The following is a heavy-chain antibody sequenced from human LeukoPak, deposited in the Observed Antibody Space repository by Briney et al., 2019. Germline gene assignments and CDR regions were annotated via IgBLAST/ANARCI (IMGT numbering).Heavy chain of an antibody. CDR1: GFTFSSYW. V-gene: IGHV3-74*01. CDR3: ARGHNTGYYTDS. Sequence: GGSLRLSCAAPGFTFSSYWMHWVRQVPGKGLVWVSRIYTDGTRTNYADSVKGRFTISRDNAKNTLYLQMNSLRVEDTAVFYCARGHNTGYYTDSWGQGTLVTVSS. CDR2: IYTDGTRT. D-gene: IGHD6-19*01. J-gene: IGHJ4*02.